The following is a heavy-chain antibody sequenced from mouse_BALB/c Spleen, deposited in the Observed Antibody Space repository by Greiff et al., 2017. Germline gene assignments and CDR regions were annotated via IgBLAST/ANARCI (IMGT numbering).Heavy chain of an antibody. CDR3: ARDRYDAMDY. J-gene: IGHJ4*01. CDR1: GFTFSSYT. CDR2: ISNGGGST. Sequence: EVQRVESGGGLVQPGGSLKLSCAASGFTFSSYTMSWVRQTPEKRLEWVAYISNGGGSTYYPDTVKGRFTISRDNAKNTLYLQMSSLKSEDTAMYYCARDRYDAMDYWGQGTSVTVSS. V-gene: IGHV5-12-2*01. D-gene: IGHD3-2*01.